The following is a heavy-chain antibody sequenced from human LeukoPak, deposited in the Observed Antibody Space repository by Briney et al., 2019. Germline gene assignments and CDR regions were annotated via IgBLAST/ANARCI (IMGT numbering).Heavy chain of an antibody. J-gene: IGHJ4*02. D-gene: IGHD4-23*01. CDR1: GGTFSSYA. V-gene: IGHV1-69*04. Sequence: ASVKVSCKASGGTFSSYAISWVRQAPGQRLEWMGRIIPILGIANYAQKFQGRVTITADKSTSTAYMELSSLRSEDTAVYYCARYYGGNSGGLDYWGQGTLVTVSS. CDR2: IIPILGIA. CDR3: ARYYGGNSGGLDY.